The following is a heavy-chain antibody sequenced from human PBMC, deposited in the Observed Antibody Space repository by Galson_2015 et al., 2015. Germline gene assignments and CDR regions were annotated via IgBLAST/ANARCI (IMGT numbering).Heavy chain of an antibody. CDR1: GGSINSTSYY. V-gene: IGHV4-61*02. Sequence: TLSLTCTVSGGSINSTSYYWTWIRQPAGKGLEWIGRIYTSGSPNYNPSLKSRVTISVDTSKNQFSLKLSSVTAADAAVYYCARGIAVAGLDYWGQGTLVTVSS. D-gene: IGHD6-19*01. CDR2: IYTSGSP. J-gene: IGHJ4*02. CDR3: ARGIAVAGLDY.